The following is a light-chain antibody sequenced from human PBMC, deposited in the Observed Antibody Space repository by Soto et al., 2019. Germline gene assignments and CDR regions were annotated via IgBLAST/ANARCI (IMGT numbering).Light chain of an antibody. Sequence: IMLTQSHASFSVPPPPRLPLXCRTSHSVNSHVAWYQQKPGQAPRLLIYGASSRATGIPDRFSGSGSGTDFTLTISRLEPQDFAVYYCHQYINPPQTFGQGTKVDIK. J-gene: IGKJ1*01. CDR2: GAS. V-gene: IGKV3-20*01. CDR3: HQYINPPQT. CDR1: HSVNSH.